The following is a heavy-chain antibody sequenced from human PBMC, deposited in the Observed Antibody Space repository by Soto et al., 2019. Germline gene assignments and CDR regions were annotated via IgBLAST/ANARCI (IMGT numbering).Heavy chain of an antibody. CDR3: ARVGLRSPLDYYMDV. D-gene: IGHD4-17*01. J-gene: IGHJ6*03. V-gene: IGHV3-66*01. CDR1: GFTVSSNY. CDR2: IYSGGST. Sequence: GGSLRLSCAASGFTVSSNYMSWVRQAPGKGLEWVSVIYSGGSTYYADSVKGRLTISRDNSKNTLYLQMNSLRAEDTAVYYCARVGLRSPLDYYMDVWGKGTTVTVSS.